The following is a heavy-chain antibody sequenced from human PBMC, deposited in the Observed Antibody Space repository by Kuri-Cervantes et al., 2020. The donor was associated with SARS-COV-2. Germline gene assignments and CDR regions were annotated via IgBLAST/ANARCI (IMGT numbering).Heavy chain of an antibody. Sequence: GGSLRLSCAASGFTFSSYAMSWVRQAPGKGLEWVSVIYSCGSSTYYADSVKGRFTISRDNSKNTLYLQMNSLRAEDTAVYYCAKDLGDCGMDVWGQGTTVTVSS. J-gene: IGHJ6*02. CDR1: GFTFSSYA. V-gene: IGHV3-23*03. D-gene: IGHD3-16*01. CDR2: IYSCGSST. CDR3: AKDLGDCGMDV.